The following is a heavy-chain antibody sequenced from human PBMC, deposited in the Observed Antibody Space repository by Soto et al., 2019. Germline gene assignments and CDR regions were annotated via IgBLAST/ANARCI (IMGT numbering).Heavy chain of an antibody. CDR1: GYTFTNYY. Sequence: QVQLVQSGAEVQKTGASVNISCKASGYTFTNYYFHWVRQAPGQGLEWMGIVNPDTGTTNYAQSFQGRLTMTRDKSTSTVYMEVNRLRSEDTAVYYCARPGQRGAFDIWGQGTMVTVSS. CDR2: VNPDTGTT. V-gene: IGHV1-46*01. CDR3: ARPGQRGAFDI. D-gene: IGHD3-16*01. J-gene: IGHJ3*02.